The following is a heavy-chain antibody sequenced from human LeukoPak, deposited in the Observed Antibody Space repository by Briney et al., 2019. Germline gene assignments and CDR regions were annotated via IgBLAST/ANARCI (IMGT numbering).Heavy chain of an antibody. Sequence: GGSLRLSCAAAGFTFARSEMNWVRQAPGKGLEWISSSSMYYADSVKGRFTISRENAKQTLYLQMNSPRPEDTAVYYCARAGDKGTANWYFDLWGRGTLVTVSS. CDR2: SSM. CDR3: ARAGDKGTANWYFDL. CDR1: GFTFARSE. D-gene: IGHD2-21*01. J-gene: IGHJ2*01. V-gene: IGHV3-48*03.